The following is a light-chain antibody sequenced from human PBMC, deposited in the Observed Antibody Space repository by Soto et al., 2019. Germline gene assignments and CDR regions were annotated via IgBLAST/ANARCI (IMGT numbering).Light chain of an antibody. V-gene: IGKV3D-20*02. CDR1: QSVSSSH. CDR2: AAS. J-gene: IGKJ5*01. CDR3: QQRSNWSIT. Sequence: EVVLTQSPGTLSLSPGERATLSCRASQSVSSSHLAWYQHKPGQAPRLLIYAASSRATGSPDRFSGSGSGTDFTLTISSLEPEDFAVYYCQQRSNWSITFGQGTRLENK.